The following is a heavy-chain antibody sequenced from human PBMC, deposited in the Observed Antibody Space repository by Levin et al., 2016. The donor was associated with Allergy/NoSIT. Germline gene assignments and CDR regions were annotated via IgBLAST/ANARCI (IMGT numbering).Heavy chain of an antibody. V-gene: IGHV4-39*07. Sequence: RQAPGKGLEWIGSIYYSGNTYYNPSLRSRITISVDTSKNQFSLRLRSVTAADTAVYYCARDPAYWGQGTLVTVSS. CDR3: ARDPAY. J-gene: IGHJ4*02. CDR2: IYYSGNT.